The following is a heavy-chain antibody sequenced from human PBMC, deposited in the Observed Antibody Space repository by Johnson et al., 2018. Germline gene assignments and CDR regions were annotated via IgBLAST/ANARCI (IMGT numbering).Heavy chain of an antibody. CDR1: GGSISHYY. Sequence: QVQLQESGPRLVKPSETLSVTCRVSGGSISHYYWSLIRQPPGQGLEWIGYVYSSGSTNYNPTLRSRVTMSVDTAKNQICPHLRPVTAADTALYFCARDTLSHGLDVWGRGTTVTVSS. CDR2: VYSSGST. J-gene: IGHJ6*04. D-gene: IGHD3-16*01. V-gene: IGHV4-59*01. CDR3: ARDTLSHGLDV.